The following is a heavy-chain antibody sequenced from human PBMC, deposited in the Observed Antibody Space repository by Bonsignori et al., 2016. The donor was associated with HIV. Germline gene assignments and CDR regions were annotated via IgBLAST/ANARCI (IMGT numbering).Heavy chain of an antibody. D-gene: IGHD7-27*01. Sequence: WIRQPPGKGLEWIGYIYCSGSTNYNPSLKSRVTISVDTSKNQFSLKLSSVTAADTAVYYCARVGLEANWGFQYYFDYWGQGTLVTVSS. CDR2: IYCSGST. J-gene: IGHJ4*02. CDR3: ARVGLEANWGFQYYFDY. V-gene: IGHV4-59*01.